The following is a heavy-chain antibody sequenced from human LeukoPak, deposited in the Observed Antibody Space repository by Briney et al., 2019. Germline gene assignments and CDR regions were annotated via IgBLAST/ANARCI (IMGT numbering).Heavy chain of an antibody. CDR2: ISSSSSYI. Sequence: GGSLRLSCAASGFTFSSYSMNWVRQAPGKGLEWVSSISSSSSYIYYADSVKGRFTISRDNAKNSLYLQMNSLRAEDTAVYYCAKDRESLVPAAISAFDIWGQGTMVTVSS. CDR3: AKDRESLVPAAISAFDI. V-gene: IGHV3-21*01. CDR1: GFTFSSYS. J-gene: IGHJ3*02. D-gene: IGHD2-2*01.